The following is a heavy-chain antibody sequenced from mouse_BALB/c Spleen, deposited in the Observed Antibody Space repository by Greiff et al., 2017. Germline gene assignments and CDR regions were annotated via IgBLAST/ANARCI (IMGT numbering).Heavy chain of an antibody. CDR3: ASPYYDYDAGFAY. V-gene: IGHV1S137*01. Sequence: VQLQESGAELVRPGVSVKISCKGSGYTFTDYAMHWVKQSHAKSLEWIGVISTYYGDANYNQKFKGKATMTVDKSSSTAYMELARLTSEDSAIYYCASPYYDYDAGFAYWGQGTLVTVSA. J-gene: IGHJ3*01. D-gene: IGHD2-4*01. CDR2: ISTYYGDA. CDR1: GYTFTDYA.